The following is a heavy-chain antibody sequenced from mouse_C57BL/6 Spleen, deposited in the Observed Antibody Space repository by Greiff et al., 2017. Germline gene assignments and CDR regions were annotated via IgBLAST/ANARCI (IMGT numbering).Heavy chain of an antibody. Sequence: VKLVESGPELVRPGVSVKISCKGSGYTFTDYAMHWVKQSHAKSLEWIGVISTYYGDVSYNQKFKDKATMTVDKSSSTAYMELARLTSEDSAVYYCARLAYSNYPLYFDYWGQGTTLTVSS. D-gene: IGHD2-5*01. J-gene: IGHJ2*01. CDR3: ARLAYSNYPLYFDY. CDR2: ISTYYGDV. V-gene: IGHV1-67*01. CDR1: GYTFTDYA.